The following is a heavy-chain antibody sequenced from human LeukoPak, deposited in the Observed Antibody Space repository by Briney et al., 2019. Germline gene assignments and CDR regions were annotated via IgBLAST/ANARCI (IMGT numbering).Heavy chain of an antibody. CDR1: GFTLSTYS. D-gene: IGHD6-19*01. CDR2: ISGSRSDI. J-gene: IGHJ1*01. V-gene: IGHV3-21*01. CDR3: ARGPGIAVAPLQH. Sequence: PGGSLRLSCAVSGFTLSTYSMGWVRQAPGKGLEWVSSISGSRSDIYYADSVKGRFTISSDTAKNSLYLQMNSLRAEDTAVYYCARGPGIAVAPLQHWGQGTLVTVSS.